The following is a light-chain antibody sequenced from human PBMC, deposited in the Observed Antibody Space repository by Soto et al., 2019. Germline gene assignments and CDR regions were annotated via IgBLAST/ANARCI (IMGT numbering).Light chain of an antibody. CDR2: EVN. J-gene: IGLJ1*01. CDR1: SSDVAFYNH. V-gene: IGLV2-14*01. CDR3: SSFASTHTYV. Sequence: QSVLTQPASVSGSPGQSITISCTGTSSDVAFYNHVSWYQQHPGKAPKLLIYEVNNRPSGVSHRFSGSKSGNTASLTISGRQAEDEADYYCSSFASTHTYVFGTGTKVTVL.